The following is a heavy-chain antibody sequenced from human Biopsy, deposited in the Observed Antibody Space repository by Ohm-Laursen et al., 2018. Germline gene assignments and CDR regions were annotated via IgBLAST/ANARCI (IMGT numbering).Heavy chain of an antibody. J-gene: IGHJ4*02. D-gene: IGHD1-1*01. CDR1: GFTFENYA. CDR3: AADINVWNVNY. Sequence: RSLRLSCAASGFTFENYAMNWVRQAPGKGLEWVSGISWNSGSVVYADSVKGRFTISRDNAKNSLYLQMHSLRPEDTAVYYCAADINVWNVNYWGQGTQVTVSS. V-gene: IGHV3-9*01. CDR2: ISWNSGSV.